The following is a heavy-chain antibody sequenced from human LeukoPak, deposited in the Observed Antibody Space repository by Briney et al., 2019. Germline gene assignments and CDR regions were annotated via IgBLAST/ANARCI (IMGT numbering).Heavy chain of an antibody. J-gene: IGHJ5*02. D-gene: IGHD6-13*01. CDR1: GDSISSGGYY. Sequence: SETLSLTCTVSGDSISSGGYYWSWIRQHPGKGLEWIGYIYYSGSTYYNPSLKSRVTISVDTSKNQFSLKLSSVTAADTAVYYCARDIAAAGTRFDPWGQGTLVTVSS. CDR2: IYYSGST. CDR3: ARDIAAAGTRFDP. V-gene: IGHV4-31*03.